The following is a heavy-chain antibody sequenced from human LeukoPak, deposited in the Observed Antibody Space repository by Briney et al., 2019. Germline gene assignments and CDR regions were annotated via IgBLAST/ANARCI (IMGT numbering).Heavy chain of an antibody. D-gene: IGHD2-15*01. CDR3: AREKVVAATRVFDY. J-gene: IGHJ4*02. CDR2: SNAGNGNT. CDR1: GYTFTSYA. Sequence: ASVKVSCKASGYTFTSYAMHWVRQAPGQRLEWMGWSNAGNGNTKYSQGFQGRVTITRDTSASTAYMELSSLRSEDMAVYYCAREKVVAATRVFDYWGQGTLVTVSS. V-gene: IGHV1-3*02.